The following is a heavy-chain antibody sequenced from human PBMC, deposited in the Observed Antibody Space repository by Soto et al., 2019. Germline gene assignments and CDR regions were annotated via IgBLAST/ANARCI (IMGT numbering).Heavy chain of an antibody. CDR1: GGSISSYY. V-gene: IGHV4-59*01. J-gene: IGHJ4*02. CDR3: ARMGGKAARTFDY. D-gene: IGHD1-1*01. Sequence: SETLSLTCTVSGGSISSYYWSWIRQPPGKGLEWIGYIYYSGSTNYNPSLKSRVTISVDTSKNQFSLKLSSVTAADTAVYYCARMGGKAARTFDYWGQGTLVTVSS. CDR2: IYYSGST.